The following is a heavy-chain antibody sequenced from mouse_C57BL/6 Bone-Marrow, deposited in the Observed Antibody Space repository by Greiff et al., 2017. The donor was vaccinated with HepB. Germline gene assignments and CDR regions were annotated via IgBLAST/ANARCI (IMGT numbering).Heavy chain of an antibody. CDR3: ARNPIYYYGSSPYYFDY. J-gene: IGHJ2*01. V-gene: IGHV14-3*01. CDR2: IDPANGNT. Sequence: VQLQQSVAELVRPGASVKLSCTASGFNIKNTYMHWVKQRPEQGLEWIGRIDPANGNTKYAPKFQGKATITADTSSNTAYLQLSSLTSEDTAIYYCARNPIYYYGSSPYYFDYWGQGTTLTVSS. D-gene: IGHD1-1*01. CDR1: GFNIKNTY.